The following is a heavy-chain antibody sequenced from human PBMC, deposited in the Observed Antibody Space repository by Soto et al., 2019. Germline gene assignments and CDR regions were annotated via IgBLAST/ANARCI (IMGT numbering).Heavy chain of an antibody. CDR3: ARYSGWNYYYGMDV. D-gene: IGHD3-10*01. CDR2: IDWDDDK. V-gene: IGHV2-70*01. J-gene: IGHJ6*02. CDR1: GFSLSTSGMC. Sequence: SGPTLVNPTQTLTLTCTFSGFSLSTSGMCVSWIRQPPGKALEWLALIDWDDDKYYSTSLKTRLTISKDTSKNQVVLTMTNMEPVDTATYYCARYSGWNYYYGMDVWGQGTTVTVS.